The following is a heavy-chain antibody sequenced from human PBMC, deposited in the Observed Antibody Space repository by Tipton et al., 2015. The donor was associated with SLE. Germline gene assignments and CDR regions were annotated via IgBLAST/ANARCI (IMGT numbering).Heavy chain of an antibody. D-gene: IGHD4-17*01. CDR2: IRYDGTNE. J-gene: IGHJ6*02. CDR1: GFTLSDYY. V-gene: IGHV3-30*02. Sequence: QLVQSGGGLVKPGGSLRLSCAASGFTLSDYYMSWIRQAPGKGLEWVTFIRYDGTNEYYADSVKGRFTISRDNSKNTLYLQMNSLRPEDTAVYYCAKENGGDYGHYYYGMDVWGQGTTVTVPS. CDR3: AKENGGDYGHYYYGMDV.